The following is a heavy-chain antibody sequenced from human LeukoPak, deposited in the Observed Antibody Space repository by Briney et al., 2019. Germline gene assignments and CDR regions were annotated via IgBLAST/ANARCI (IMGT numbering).Heavy chain of an antibody. V-gene: IGHV1-18*01. CDR2: ISAYNGYT. D-gene: IGHD3-22*01. Sequence: ASVKVSYKASGYTFISYGISWVRQAPGQGLEWMGWISAYNGYTNYAEKLQDRVTMTTDTSTSTAYMELRSLRSDDTAVYYCARDQRPTAYSYDSGRYYFDYWGQGTPVTVSS. J-gene: IGHJ4*02. CDR3: ARDQRPTAYSYDSGRYYFDY. CDR1: GYTFISYG.